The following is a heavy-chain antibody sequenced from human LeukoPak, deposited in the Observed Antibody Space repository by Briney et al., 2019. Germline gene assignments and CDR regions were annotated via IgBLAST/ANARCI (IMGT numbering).Heavy chain of an antibody. V-gene: IGHV3-7*01. Sequence: PGGSLRLSCAASGFTFSSYWMSWVRQAPGKGLEWVANIKQDGSEKYYVDSVKGRFTISRDNAKNSLYLQMNSLRAEDTAVYYCASYNWNFLNDYWGQGTLVTVSS. CDR1: GFTFSSYW. CDR2: IKQDGSEK. J-gene: IGHJ4*02. D-gene: IGHD1-7*01. CDR3: ASYNWNFLNDY.